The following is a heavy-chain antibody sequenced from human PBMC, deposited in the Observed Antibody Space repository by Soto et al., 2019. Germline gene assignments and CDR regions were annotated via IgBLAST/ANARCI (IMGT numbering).Heavy chain of an antibody. Sequence: SETLSLTCTVSGGSISSSSYYWGWIRQPPGKGLEWIGGIYYSGSTYYNPSLKSRVTISVGTSKNHFSLKLSSVTAADTAVYYCARRMSSGWTIYYFDYWGQGTLVTVSS. CDR2: IYYSGST. CDR3: ARRMSSGWTIYYFDY. V-gene: IGHV4-39*01. J-gene: IGHJ4*02. D-gene: IGHD6-19*01. CDR1: GGSISSSSYY.